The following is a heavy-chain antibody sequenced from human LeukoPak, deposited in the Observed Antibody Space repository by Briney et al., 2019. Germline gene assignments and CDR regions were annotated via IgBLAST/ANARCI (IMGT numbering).Heavy chain of an antibody. V-gene: IGHV1-69*05. D-gene: IGHD6-6*01. Sequence: SVKVSCKASGGTFSSYAISWVRQAPGQGLEWMGGIILIFGTANYAQKFQGRVTITTDESTSTAYMELSSLRSEDTAVYYCARAVLDIAARQDLDYWGQGTLVTVSS. CDR2: IILIFGTA. J-gene: IGHJ4*02. CDR3: ARAVLDIAARQDLDY. CDR1: GGTFSSYA.